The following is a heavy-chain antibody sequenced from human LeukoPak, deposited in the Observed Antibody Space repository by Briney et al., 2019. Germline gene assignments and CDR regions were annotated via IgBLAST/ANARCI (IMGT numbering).Heavy chain of an antibody. CDR2: IYGSGTI. CDR1: GGSISRSY. Sequence: PSETLSLTCTVSGGSISRSYWSWMRQPAGKGPEWIGRIYGSGTITYNPSLESRVTMSVDTSKNQFSLKLSSVTAADTAVYYCTRGSIAYYYMDVWGKGTTVTISS. CDR3: TRGSIAYYYMDV. J-gene: IGHJ6*03. V-gene: IGHV4-4*07. D-gene: IGHD3-22*01.